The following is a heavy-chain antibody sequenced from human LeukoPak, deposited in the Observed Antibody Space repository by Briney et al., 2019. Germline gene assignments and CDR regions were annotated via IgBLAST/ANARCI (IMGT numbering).Heavy chain of an antibody. V-gene: IGHV4-39*01. J-gene: IGHJ3*01. D-gene: IGHD3-22*01. CDR3: AKAGVRYFDSSGLYAFDF. CDR1: GGSISSTSYY. CDR2: IYYSGST. Sequence: SETLSLTCAVSGGSISSTSYYWAWIRQPPGRGLEWIGTIYYSGSTYHNPSLKSRVTMSVDSSRNQFSLKLSSVDAADTAVYYCAKAGVRYFDSSGLYAFDFWGQGTTVTVSS.